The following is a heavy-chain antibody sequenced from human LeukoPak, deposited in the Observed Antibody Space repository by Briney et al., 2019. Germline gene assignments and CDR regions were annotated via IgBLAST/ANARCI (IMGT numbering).Heavy chain of an antibody. Sequence: SETLSLTCAVYGGSFSGYYWSWIRQPPGKGLEWIGEINHSGSTYYNPSLKSRVTISVDTSKNQFSLKLTSVTAADTAVYYCATLGEYFDSSGYYYNWGQGTLVTVSS. CDR1: GGSFSGYY. D-gene: IGHD3-22*01. CDR2: INHSGST. V-gene: IGHV4-34*01. J-gene: IGHJ4*02. CDR3: ATLGEYFDSSGYYYN.